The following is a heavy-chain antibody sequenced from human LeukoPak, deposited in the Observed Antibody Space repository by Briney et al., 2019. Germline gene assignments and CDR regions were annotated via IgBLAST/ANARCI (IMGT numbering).Heavy chain of an antibody. D-gene: IGHD4-17*01. V-gene: IGHV4-39*07. CDR1: GDSIRSSAYY. CDR3: ARGGYGDTGFDY. CDR2: IYYSGST. J-gene: IGHJ4*02. Sequence: PSKTLSLTCTVSGDSIRSSAYYWGWVRQPPGKGLEWIGSIYYSGSTYYNPSLKSRVIISVDTSKNQFSLKLSSVTAADTAVYYCARGGYGDTGFDYWGQGTLVTVSS.